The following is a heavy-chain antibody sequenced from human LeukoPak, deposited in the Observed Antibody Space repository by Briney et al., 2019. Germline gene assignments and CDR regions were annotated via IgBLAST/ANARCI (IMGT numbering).Heavy chain of an antibody. Sequence: GGSLRLSCAASGFTFSSYGMHWVRQAPGKGLEWVAFIRYDGSNKYYADSVEGRFTISRDNSKNTLYVQMNSLRAEDTAVYYCAKDAVWFGESNWFDPWGQGTLVTVSS. D-gene: IGHD3-10*01. V-gene: IGHV3-30*02. CDR1: GFTFSSYG. CDR3: AKDAVWFGESNWFDP. CDR2: IRYDGSNK. J-gene: IGHJ5*02.